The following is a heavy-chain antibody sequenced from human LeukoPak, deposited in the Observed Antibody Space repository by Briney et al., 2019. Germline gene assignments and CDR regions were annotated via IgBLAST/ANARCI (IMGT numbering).Heavy chain of an antibody. Sequence: GASVKVSCKASGYTFTGYYMHWVRQAPGQGLEWMGWINPNSGGTNYAQKFQGRVTMTRDTSISTAYMELSRLRSDDTAVYYCARFRTVTTRDYFDYWGQGTPVTVSS. CDR2: INPNSGGT. V-gene: IGHV1-2*02. CDR3: ARFRTVTTRDYFDY. J-gene: IGHJ4*02. CDR1: GYTFTGYY. D-gene: IGHD4-17*01.